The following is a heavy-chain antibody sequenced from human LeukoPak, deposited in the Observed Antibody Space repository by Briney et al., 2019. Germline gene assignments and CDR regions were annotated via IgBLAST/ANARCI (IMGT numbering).Heavy chain of an antibody. CDR3: AKDSHPYYDFWSGTWYFDY. D-gene: IGHD3-3*01. J-gene: IGHJ4*02. CDR2: INSDGSST. CDR1: GFTFSSYW. Sequence: GGSLRLSCAASGFTFSSYWMHWVRQAPGKGLVWVSRINSDGSSTSYADSVKGRFTISRDNSKNTLYLQMNSLRAEDTAVYYCAKDSHPYYDFWSGTWYFDYWGQGTLVTVSS. V-gene: IGHV3-74*01.